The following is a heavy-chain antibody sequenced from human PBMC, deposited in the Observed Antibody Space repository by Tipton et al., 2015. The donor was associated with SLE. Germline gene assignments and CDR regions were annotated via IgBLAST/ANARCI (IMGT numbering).Heavy chain of an antibody. Sequence: TLSLTCAVYGGSFSGYYWSWIRQPPGKGLEWIGEINHSGSTNSNPSHKSRVTISVDTSKNQFSLKLSSVTAADTAVYYCARYCSGGSCYYAFDIWGQGTMATVSS. J-gene: IGHJ3*02. V-gene: IGHV4-34*01. D-gene: IGHD2-15*01. CDR3: ARYCSGGSCYYAFDI. CDR1: GGSFSGYY. CDR2: INHSGST.